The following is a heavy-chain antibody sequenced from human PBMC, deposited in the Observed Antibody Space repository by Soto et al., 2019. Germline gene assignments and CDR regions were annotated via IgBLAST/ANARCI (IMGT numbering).Heavy chain of an antibody. Sequence: SVKVSCKASGGTFSSFAISWVRQAPGQGLEWMGGIIPIFGTANYAQKCQGRVTITADESTSTAYMELSSLRSEDTAVYYCARADSARHYYYYYYGMDVWGQGTTVTVSS. CDR3: ARADSARHYYYYYYGMDV. J-gene: IGHJ6*02. CDR1: GGTFSSFA. CDR2: IIPIFGTA. V-gene: IGHV1-69*13. D-gene: IGHD6-6*01.